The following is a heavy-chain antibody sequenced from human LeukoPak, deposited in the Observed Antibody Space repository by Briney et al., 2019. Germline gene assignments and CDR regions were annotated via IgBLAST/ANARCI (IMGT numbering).Heavy chain of an antibody. CDR2: INPSGGST. CDR3: AREPRWSGYSGSYQGGTHFDY. CDR1: GYTFTSYY. Sequence: APVKVSCKASGYTFTSYYMHWVRQAPGQGLEWMAIINPSGGSTSYAQKFQGRVTMTRDTSTSTVYMELSSLRSEDTAVYYCAREPRWSGYSGSYQGGTHFDYWGQGTLVTVSS. J-gene: IGHJ4*02. V-gene: IGHV1-46*01. D-gene: IGHD1-26*01.